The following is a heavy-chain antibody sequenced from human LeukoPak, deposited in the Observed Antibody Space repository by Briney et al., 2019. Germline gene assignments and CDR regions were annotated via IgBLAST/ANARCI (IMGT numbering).Heavy chain of an antibody. Sequence: GGSLRLSCAASGFTFSSYAMSWVRQAPGKGLEWVSAISGSGGSTYYADSVKGRFTISRDNSKNTLYLQMNSLRAEDTAVYYCAKFARSSGWYRDHFDYWGQGTLVTVSS. CDR2: ISGSGGST. CDR3: AKFARSSGWYRDHFDY. D-gene: IGHD6-13*01. CDR1: GFTFSSYA. V-gene: IGHV3-23*01. J-gene: IGHJ4*02.